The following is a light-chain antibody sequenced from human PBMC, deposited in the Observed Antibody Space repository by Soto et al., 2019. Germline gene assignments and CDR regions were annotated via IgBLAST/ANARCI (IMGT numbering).Light chain of an antibody. CDR1: QSVSSSY. CDR2: GAS. CDR3: QQDGSSPQS. V-gene: IGKV3-20*01. J-gene: IGKJ2*01. Sequence: EIVLTQSPGTLSLSPGERATLSCRASQSVSSSYLAWYQQKPGQAPRLLIYGASSRATGIPDRFSGSRSGIDFTMTSRRPEPEAVAVYACQQDGSSPQSFREGTKLEIK.